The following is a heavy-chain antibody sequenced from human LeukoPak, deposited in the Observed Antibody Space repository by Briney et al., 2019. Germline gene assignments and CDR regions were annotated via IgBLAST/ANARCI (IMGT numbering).Heavy chain of an antibody. J-gene: IGHJ4*02. Sequence: GGSLRLSCAASGFTFSSYAMSWVRQAPGKGLEWVSAISGSGGSTYYADSVKGRFTISRDNSKNTLYLQMDSLRAEDTAVYYCARDTTLIALQLFDYWGQGTLVTVSS. CDR3: ARDTTLIALQLFDY. V-gene: IGHV3-23*01. D-gene: IGHD3-16*01. CDR2: ISGSGGST. CDR1: GFTFSSYA.